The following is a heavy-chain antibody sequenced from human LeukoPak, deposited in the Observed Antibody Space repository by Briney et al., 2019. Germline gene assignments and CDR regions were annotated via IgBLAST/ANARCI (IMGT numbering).Heavy chain of an antibody. CDR3: AREGGSGYYMDV. Sequence: PGGSLRLSCAASGFTFSSYSMNWVRQAPGKGLEWVSSISSSSSYIYYADSVKGRFTISRDNAKNSLYLQMNSLRAEDTAVYYCAREGGSGYYMDVWGKGTTVTVS. D-gene: IGHD3-10*01. CDR2: ISSSSSYI. V-gene: IGHV3-21*01. J-gene: IGHJ6*03. CDR1: GFTFSSYS.